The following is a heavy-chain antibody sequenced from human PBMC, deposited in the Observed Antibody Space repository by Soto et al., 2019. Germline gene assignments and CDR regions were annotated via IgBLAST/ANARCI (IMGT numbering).Heavy chain of an antibody. CDR3: ARVAYGNGWIFDY. V-gene: IGHV3-7*01. D-gene: IGHD6-19*01. CDR2: IKQDGSEK. CDR1: EFAFSAYW. Sequence: GRSLRLSGTAGEFAFSAYWMSWVLQAPGNGLEWVSKIKQDGSEKYYVDSVKGRFTLSRDNAKNSLKLQMNSLRAEDTAIYFCARVAYGNGWIFDYWGQGTLVPVYS. J-gene: IGHJ4*01.